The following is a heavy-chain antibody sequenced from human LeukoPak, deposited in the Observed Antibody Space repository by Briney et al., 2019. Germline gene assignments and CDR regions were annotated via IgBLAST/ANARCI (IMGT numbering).Heavy chain of an antibody. CDR1: GFTFSSYA. Sequence: GGSLRLSCAASGFTFSSYAMSWVRQAPGKGLEWVSAIYSGGSTYYADSVKGRFTISRDNSKNTLYLQMNSLRAEDTAVYYCAREQNWFDPWGQGTLVTVSS. J-gene: IGHJ5*02. CDR2: IYSGGST. CDR3: AREQNWFDP. V-gene: IGHV3-66*01.